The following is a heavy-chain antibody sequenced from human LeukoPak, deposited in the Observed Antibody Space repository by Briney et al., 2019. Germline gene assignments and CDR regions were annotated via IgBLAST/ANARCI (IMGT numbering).Heavy chain of an antibody. CDR1: GYSFTTYA. D-gene: IGHD3-10*01. Sequence: ASVKVSCKASGYSFTTYAINWVRQAPGQGLEWMGWLNTNTGIPTYAQAFTGRFVFSLDTSVSTAYLQISGLKSEDTAVYYCVKDLTMVRGVTKDYWGQGTLVTVSS. J-gene: IGHJ4*02. CDR2: LNTNTGIP. V-gene: IGHV7-4-1*02. CDR3: VKDLTMVRGVTKDY.